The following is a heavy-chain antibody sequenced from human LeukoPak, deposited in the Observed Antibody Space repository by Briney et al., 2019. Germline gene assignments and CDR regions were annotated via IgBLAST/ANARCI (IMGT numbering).Heavy chain of an antibody. V-gene: IGHV3-48*01. CDR2: ISASRGIT. D-gene: IGHD1-26*01. CDR3: AKDRPIVGAPQGMDV. J-gene: IGHJ6*02. Sequence: GGSLRLSCAASGFNYSSYTMNWVRQASGMGLEWLSYISASRGITYYADSVKGRFTISRDNAKNSLYLQMNSLRAEDTAVYYCAKDRPIVGAPQGMDVWGQGTTVTVSS. CDR1: GFNYSSYT.